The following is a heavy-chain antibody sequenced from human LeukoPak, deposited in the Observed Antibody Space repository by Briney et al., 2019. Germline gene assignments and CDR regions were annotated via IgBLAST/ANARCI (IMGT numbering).Heavy chain of an antibody. CDR1: GFTFSTDV. D-gene: IGHD3-10*01. J-gene: IGHJ6*02. V-gene: IGHV3-23*01. CDR2: ISGSGGNT. Sequence: PGGSLRLSCAASGFTFSTDVMNWVRQAPGKGLECVSAISGSGGNTYYADSVKGRFTISRDNSKNMLYLQMNSLRAEDTAVYYCAKVSGRIQIWPQPFGDGMDVWGQGTTVTVSS. CDR3: AKVSGRIQIWPQPFGDGMDV.